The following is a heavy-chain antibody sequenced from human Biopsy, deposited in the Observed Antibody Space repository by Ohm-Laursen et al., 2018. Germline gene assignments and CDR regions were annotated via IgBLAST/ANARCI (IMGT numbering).Heavy chain of an antibody. J-gene: IGHJ4*02. V-gene: IGHV3-11*01. CDR1: GFTFGDYY. CDR3: ATDGAGSYNEN. D-gene: IGHD3-10*01. CDR2: IRGSGVTK. Sequence: GSLRLSCAASGFTFGDYYMSWIRQAPGKGLEWLSYIRGSGVTKMYADSVKGRFTVSRDNAKNSLYLEMNNLTVEDTAVYYCATDGAGSYNENWGQGTLVSVSS.